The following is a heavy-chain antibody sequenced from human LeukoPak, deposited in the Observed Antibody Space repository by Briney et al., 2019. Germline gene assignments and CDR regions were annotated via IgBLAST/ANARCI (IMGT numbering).Heavy chain of an antibody. J-gene: IGHJ4*02. CDR1: GFIFSNYA. CDR2: ISTSSSTI. CDR3: ARGETAVTSYLHF. Sequence: GGSLRLSCAASGFIFSNYAMNWVRQAPGKGLEWISYISTSSSTIYYADSVKGRFTTSRDNAKNSLYLQMNSLTEEDTAVYYCARGETAVTSYLHFRGQGTLVTVSS. V-gene: IGHV3-48*02. D-gene: IGHD2-21*02.